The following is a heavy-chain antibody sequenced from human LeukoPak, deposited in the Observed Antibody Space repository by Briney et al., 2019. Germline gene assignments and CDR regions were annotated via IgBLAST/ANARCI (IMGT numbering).Heavy chain of an antibody. D-gene: IGHD1-1*01. Sequence: GESLKISCKGSGYSFTTYWIVWVRQMPGKGLEWMGIIYPGDSDTKYSPSFQGQVTISADRSIGTAYLQWSSLKASDGAIYYCARVSNNWSLDYCGQGTLVTVSS. J-gene: IGHJ4*02. CDR3: ARVSNNWSLDY. CDR1: GYSFTTYW. CDR2: IYPGDSDT. V-gene: IGHV5-51*01.